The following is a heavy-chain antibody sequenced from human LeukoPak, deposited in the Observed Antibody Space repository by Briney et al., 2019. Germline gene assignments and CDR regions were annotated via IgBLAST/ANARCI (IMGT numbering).Heavy chain of an antibody. Sequence: SETLSLTCTVSGGIISSYYWSWIRQPPGKGLEWIGYIYNSGSTNYNPSLKSRVTISLDTSKNQFSLKLSSVTAADTAVYFCARSPHIWFAERGWFDPWGQGTLVTVSS. CDR3: ARSPHIWFAERGWFDP. D-gene: IGHD3-10*01. V-gene: IGHV4-59*01. J-gene: IGHJ5*02. CDR1: GGIISSYY. CDR2: IYNSGST.